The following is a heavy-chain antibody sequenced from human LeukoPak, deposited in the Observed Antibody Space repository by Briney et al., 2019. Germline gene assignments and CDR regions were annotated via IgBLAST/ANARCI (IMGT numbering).Heavy chain of an antibody. J-gene: IGHJ5*02. CDR3: AREVHSSSWYLGFGWFDP. CDR2: IDYSVSA. V-gene: IGHV4-59*01. Sequence: ETLSLTCTLSVGAISRDYWSCIRQPPGNGLGWSGYIDYSVSANYNPSPKSRVAVSLDKSTNQISRKLSSVAAAHTAAYYCAREVHSSSWYLGFGWFDPCGQGTLVTVSS. CDR1: VGAISRDY. D-gene: IGHD6-13*01.